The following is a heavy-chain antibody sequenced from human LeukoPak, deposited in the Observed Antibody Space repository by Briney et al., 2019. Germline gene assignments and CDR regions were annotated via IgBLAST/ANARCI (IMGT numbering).Heavy chain of an antibody. CDR2: ITGSGGNT. D-gene: IGHD3-9*01. J-gene: IGHJ4*02. V-gene: IGHV3-23*01. CDR1: GFTFSNYA. CDR3: AKWGDYDVLTGYYVSDY. Sequence: PSGASLRLSCAASGFTFSNYAMSWVRQAPGKGLEWVPAITGSGGNTYYADSVKGRFTISRDNSKNTVFLQMNSLRAEDTAVYYCAKWGDYDVLTGYYVSDYWGQGTLVTVSS.